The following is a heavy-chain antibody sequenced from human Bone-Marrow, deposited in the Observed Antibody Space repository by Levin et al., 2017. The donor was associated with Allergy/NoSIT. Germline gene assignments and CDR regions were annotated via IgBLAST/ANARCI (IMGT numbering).Heavy chain of an antibody. V-gene: IGHV4-31*03. CDR2: MYYTGST. CDR1: GDSISSGNDY. J-gene: IGHJ5*02. CDR3: ARMKEGHLLKGNWLDP. Sequence: SQTLSLTCTVSGDSISSGNDYWSWIRQHPGKGLEWIGSMYYTGSTYYNPSLKSRATISVDTSKNQFSLSLRSVTPADTAVYYCARMKEGHLLKGNWLDPWGQGTLVTVSS.